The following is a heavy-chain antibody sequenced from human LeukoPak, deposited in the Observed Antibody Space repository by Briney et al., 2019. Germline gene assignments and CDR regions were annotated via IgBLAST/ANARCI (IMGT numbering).Heavy chain of an antibody. D-gene: IGHD5-12*01. Sequence: SGTLSLTCAVSGGSISSSNWWSWVRQPPGKGLEWIGEIYHSGSTNYNPSLKSRVTISVDKSKNQFSLKLSSVTAADTAVYYCARDGGYDLDYYYMDVWGKGTTVTVSS. CDR1: GGSISSSNW. CDR3: ARDGGYDLDYYYMDV. J-gene: IGHJ6*03. CDR2: IYHSGST. V-gene: IGHV4-4*02.